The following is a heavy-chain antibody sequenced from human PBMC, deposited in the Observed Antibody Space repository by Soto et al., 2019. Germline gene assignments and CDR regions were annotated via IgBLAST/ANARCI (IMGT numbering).Heavy chain of an antibody. Sequence: PSETLSLTCTVSGGSISSGDYYWSWIRQPPGKGLEWIGYIYYSGSTYYNPSLKSRVTISVDTSKNQFSLKLSSVTAADTAVYYCARAGYGDYVPEYFQHWGQGTLVTVSS. CDR2: IYYSGST. CDR3: ARAGYGDYVPEYFQH. CDR1: GGSISSGDYY. V-gene: IGHV4-30-4*01. D-gene: IGHD4-17*01. J-gene: IGHJ1*01.